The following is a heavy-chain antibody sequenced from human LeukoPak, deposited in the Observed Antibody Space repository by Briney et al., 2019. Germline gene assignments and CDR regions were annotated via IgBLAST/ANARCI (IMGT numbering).Heavy chain of an antibody. CDR2: ISAYNGNT. J-gene: IGHJ4*02. CDR3: ARAYEDDYYDSSSYYHY. V-gene: IGHV1-18*01. CDR1: GYTFTSYG. Sequence: ASVKVSCKASGYTFTSYGISWVRQAPGQGLEWMGWISAYNGNTNYAQKLQGRVTMTTDTSTSTAYMELRSLRSDDTAMYYCARAYEDDYYDSSSYYHYWGQGTLVTVSS. D-gene: IGHD3-22*01.